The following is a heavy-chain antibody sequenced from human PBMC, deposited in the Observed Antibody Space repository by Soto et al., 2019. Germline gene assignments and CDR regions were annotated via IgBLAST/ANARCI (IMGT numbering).Heavy chain of an antibody. CDR3: ARHSIPGGMQTILWSSYYYYYMDV. CDR1: GGSISSYY. J-gene: IGHJ6*03. Sequence: SETLSLTCTVSGGSISSYYWSWIRQPPGKGLEWIGYIYYSGSTNYNHSLKSRVTISVDTSKNQFSLKLSSVTAADTAVYYCARHSIPGGMQTILWSSYYYYYMDVWGKGTTVTVSS. V-gene: IGHV4-59*08. CDR2: IYYSGST. D-gene: IGHD3-3*01.